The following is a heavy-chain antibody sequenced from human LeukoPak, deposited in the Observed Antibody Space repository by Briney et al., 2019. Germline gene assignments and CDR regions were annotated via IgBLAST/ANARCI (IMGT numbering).Heavy chain of an antibody. V-gene: IGHV1-69*13. D-gene: IGHD2-15*01. Sequence: SVKVSCKASGYIFTSYDLSWVRQAPGQGLEWMGGIIPIFGTANYAQKFQGRVTITADESTSTAYMELSSLRSEDTAVYYCARGEDIVVVVAAAEYFQHWGQGTLVTVSS. CDR1: GYIFTSYD. J-gene: IGHJ1*01. CDR3: ARGEDIVVVVAAAEYFQH. CDR2: IIPIFGTA.